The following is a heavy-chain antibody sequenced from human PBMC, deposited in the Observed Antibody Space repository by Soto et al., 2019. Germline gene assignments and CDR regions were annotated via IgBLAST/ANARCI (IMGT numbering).Heavy chain of an antibody. J-gene: IGHJ4*02. CDR3: ARRDWNGGYCDF. D-gene: IGHD1-1*01. CDR1: GFTFSSYW. V-gene: IGHV3-74*01. Sequence: VQLVESGGGLVQPGGSLRLSCAASGFTFSSYWMHWVRQVPGKGLVWVSRISGDGSSTNYADFAKGRFTISRDNAKNTVFLQMNSLRVDDTAVYYCARRDWNGGYCDFWGQGILVTVSS. CDR2: ISGDGSST.